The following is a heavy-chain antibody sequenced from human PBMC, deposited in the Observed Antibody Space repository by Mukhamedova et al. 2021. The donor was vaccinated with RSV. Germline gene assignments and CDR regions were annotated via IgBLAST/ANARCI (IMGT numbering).Heavy chain of an antibody. CDR2: ISYDGSNK. CDR3: ARRGSGWSFDY. D-gene: IGHD3-16*01. J-gene: IGHJ4*02. Sequence: ISYDGSNKYYADSVKGRFTISRDNSKNTLYLQMNSLRAEDTAVYYCARRGSGWSFDYWGQGTLVTVPS. V-gene: IGHV3-30*01.